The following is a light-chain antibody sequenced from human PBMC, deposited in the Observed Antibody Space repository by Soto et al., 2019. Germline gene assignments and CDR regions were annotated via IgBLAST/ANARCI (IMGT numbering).Light chain of an antibody. CDR2: EVS. J-gene: IGLJ1*01. CDR3: SSKRSGTHVV. Sequence: QSVLTQPASVSGSPGQSISISCTGTSSDVGRYNYVSWYQQHPGKAPKLMIYEVSNRPSGVSDRFSGSKSGNTASLTISGLQAEDEADYYCSSKRSGTHVVFGTGTKLTVL. V-gene: IGLV2-14*01. CDR1: SSDVGRYNY.